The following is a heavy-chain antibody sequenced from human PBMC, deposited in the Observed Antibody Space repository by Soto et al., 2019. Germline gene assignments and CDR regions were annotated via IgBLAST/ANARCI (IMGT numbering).Heavy chain of an antibody. V-gene: IGHV3-53*01. CDR3: VRPLPSGQTHARDV. Sequence: GGSLRLSCVASGLPVAGSYMAWVRQAPGKGLEWTSVIYNDGTTYYSQSVEGRFTISRDTSKNTLYLQMDRLRDEDTAVYYCVRPLPSGQTHARDVWGQGTTVTVSS. J-gene: IGHJ6*02. D-gene: IGHD3-10*01. CDR2: IYNDGTT. CDR1: GLPVAGSY.